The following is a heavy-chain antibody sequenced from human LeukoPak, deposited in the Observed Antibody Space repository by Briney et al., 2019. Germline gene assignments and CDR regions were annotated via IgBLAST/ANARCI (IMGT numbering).Heavy chain of an antibody. V-gene: IGHV4-34*01. Sequence: GSLRLSCGASGFTFDDYWMSWIRQPPGKGLEWIGEINHSGSTNYNPSLKSRVTISVDTSKNQFSLKLSSVTAADTAVYYCARFRSFDIWGQGTMVTVSS. CDR1: GFTFDDYW. CDR2: INHSGST. CDR3: ARFRSFDI. J-gene: IGHJ3*02.